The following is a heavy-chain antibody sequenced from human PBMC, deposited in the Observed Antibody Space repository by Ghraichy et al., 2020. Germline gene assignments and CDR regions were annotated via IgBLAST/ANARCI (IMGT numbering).Heavy chain of an antibody. Sequence: SVKVSCKASGGTFSSYAISWVRQAPGQGLEWMGWIIPIFGTTNYAQKFQGRVTITADESTSTADMELISLRSEDTAVYYCASTTIYGVVGYYYGMDVWGQGDTVTVSS. J-gene: IGHJ6*02. CDR3: ASTTIYGVVGYYYGMDV. CDR2: IIPIFGTT. CDR1: GGTFSSYA. D-gene: IGHD3-3*01. V-gene: IGHV1-69*13.